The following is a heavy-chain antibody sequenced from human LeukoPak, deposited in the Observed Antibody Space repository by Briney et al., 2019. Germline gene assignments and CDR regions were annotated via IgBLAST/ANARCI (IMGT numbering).Heavy chain of an antibody. Sequence: GASVKVSCKASGYTFTSYFMHWVRQAPGQGLEWMGMINPSGYSATYAHKFYGRVTMTRDTPTSTVYMELSSPTSEDTAVYYCAGPHRPDTAMDQADYWGQGTLVTVSS. CDR2: INPSGYSA. CDR1: GYTFTSYF. V-gene: IGHV1-46*01. J-gene: IGHJ4*02. CDR3: AGPHRPDTAMDQADY. D-gene: IGHD5-18*01.